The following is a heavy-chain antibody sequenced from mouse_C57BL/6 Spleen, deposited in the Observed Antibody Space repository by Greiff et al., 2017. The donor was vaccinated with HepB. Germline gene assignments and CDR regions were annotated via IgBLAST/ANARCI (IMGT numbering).Heavy chain of an antibody. V-gene: IGHV1-61*01. D-gene: IGHD2-1*01. Sequence: QVQLQQPGAELVRPGSSVKLSCKASGYTFTSYWMDWVKQRPGQGLEWIGNIYPSDSETHYNQKFKDKATLTVDKSSSTAYMQLSSLTSEDSAVYYCARRVLLWSHEGDYWGQGTTLTVSS. CDR2: IYPSDSET. J-gene: IGHJ2*01. CDR3: ARRVLLWSHEGDY. CDR1: GYTFTSYW.